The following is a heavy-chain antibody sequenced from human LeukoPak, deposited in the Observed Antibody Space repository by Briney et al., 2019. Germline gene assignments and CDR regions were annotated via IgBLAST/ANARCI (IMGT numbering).Heavy chain of an antibody. V-gene: IGHV4-4*02. CDR3: ARDVGYSYGFNY. J-gene: IGHJ4*02. CDR2: IYHSGST. D-gene: IGHD5-18*01. Sequence: TSGTLSLTCAVSGGSISSSNWWSWVRQPPGKGLEWIGEIYHSGSTNYNPSLKSRVTISVDKSKNQFSLNLSSVTAADTAVYYCARDVGYSYGFNYWGQGTLVTVSS. CDR1: GGSISSSNW.